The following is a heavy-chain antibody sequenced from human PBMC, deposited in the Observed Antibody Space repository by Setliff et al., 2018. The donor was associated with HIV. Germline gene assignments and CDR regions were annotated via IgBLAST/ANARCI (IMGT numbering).Heavy chain of an antibody. D-gene: IGHD6-13*01. J-gene: IGHJ6*03. CDR2: INHCGRT. V-gene: IGHV4-34*01. CDR1: GGSFSGYC. CDR3: VGVSCSSWYSIPRNYYYSMDV. Sequence: SETLSLTCAVYGGSFSGYCWSWIRQPPGKGLEWIGEINHCGRTKYNPSLKSRVTTSVDTAKNQFSLRLSSVTAADTAVYHCVGVSCSSWYSIPRNYYYSMDVWGEGTTVTVSS.